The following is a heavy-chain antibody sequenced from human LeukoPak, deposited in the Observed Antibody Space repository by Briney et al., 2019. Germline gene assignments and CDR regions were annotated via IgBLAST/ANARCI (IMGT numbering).Heavy chain of an antibody. D-gene: IGHD2-2*01. Sequence: GGTLRLSCAASGFTFSSYSMNRVRQAPGKGREWGPYISTGSSTIYYADSVKGRFTISRDNAKNSLYLQMNSLRAEDTAVYYCATAIVVVPAATHDDYWGQGTLVTVSS. CDR2: ISTGSSTI. CDR3: ATAIVVVPAATHDDY. J-gene: IGHJ4*02. CDR1: GFTFSSYS. V-gene: IGHV3-48*04.